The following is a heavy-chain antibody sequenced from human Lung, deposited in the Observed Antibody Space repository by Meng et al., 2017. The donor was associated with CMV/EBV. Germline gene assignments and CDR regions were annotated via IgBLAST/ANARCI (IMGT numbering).Heavy chain of an antibody. CDR3: ARGNGWRFDY. J-gene: IGHJ4*02. Sequence: QVQMVHAGSELKTPRASVKVYCKASGYTFTSSSMNWVRHAPGQGLEWMGWIDINTGNPTYAQGFTGRFVFSLDTSVSTAYLQIDSLKADDTAVYYCARGNGWRFDYWVQGTLVTVSS. D-gene: IGHD6-19*01. V-gene: IGHV7-4-1*01. CDR1: GYTFTSSS. CDR2: IDINTGNP.